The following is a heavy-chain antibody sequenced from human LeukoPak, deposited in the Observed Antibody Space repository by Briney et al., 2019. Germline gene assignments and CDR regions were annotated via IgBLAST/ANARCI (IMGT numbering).Heavy chain of an antibody. CDR1: GLTFSNLG. Sequence: QAGGSLRLSCAASGLTFSNLGMSWVRQAPGKGPEWISTINENARNTHYADSVKGRFTISRDNSKNMVYLQMDSLRAEDTAVYYCATEVGGPMFDFWGQGTLVTVSS. D-gene: IGHD3-10*01. CDR2: INENARNT. V-gene: IGHV3-23*01. CDR3: ATEVGGPMFDF. J-gene: IGHJ4*02.